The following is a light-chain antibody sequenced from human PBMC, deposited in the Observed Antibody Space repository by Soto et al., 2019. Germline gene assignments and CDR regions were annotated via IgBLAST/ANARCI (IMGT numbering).Light chain of an antibody. CDR3: QHYYSYPQT. Sequence: IHMTQSPSSVSASVGNRVTLICRASQGISSWLAWYQQKPGKAPKILIYAASTLQSGVPSRFSGSSYGTDFTLTISCLQSADFATYYCQHYYSYPQTFGQGTKVDI. J-gene: IGKJ1*01. CDR1: QGISSW. V-gene: IGKV1-8*01. CDR2: AAS.